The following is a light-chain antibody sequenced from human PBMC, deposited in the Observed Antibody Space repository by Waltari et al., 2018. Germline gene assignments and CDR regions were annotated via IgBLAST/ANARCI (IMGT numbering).Light chain of an antibody. J-gene: IGKJ1*01. CDR1: YTLLTTDENIY. V-gene: IGKV2-30*01. Sequence: VMTQSPVSLAVTLVQPATISCRASYTLLTTDENIYMNWFHQRPGQSPRRLFYEISRRDAGVPDRSRAGGSDTDFTMEISRVEAEDAGIYYCMQGVRPLTFGPGTKVEVK. CDR2: EIS. CDR3: MQGVRPLT.